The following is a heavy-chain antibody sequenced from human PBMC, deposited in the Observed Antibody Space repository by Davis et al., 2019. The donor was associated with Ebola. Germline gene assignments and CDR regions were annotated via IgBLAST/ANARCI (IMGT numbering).Heavy chain of an antibody. CDR1: GYTFTSYG. J-gene: IGHJ6*02. V-gene: IGHV1-18*04. CDR3: ARGLRFLEWLLFSPSGMDV. D-gene: IGHD3-3*01. CDR2: ISAYNGNT. Sequence: AASVKVSCKASGYTFTSYGISWVRQAPGQGLEWMGWISAYNGNTNYAQKLQGRVTMTTDTSTSTAYMELRSLRSDDTAVYYCARGLRFLEWLLFSPSGMDVWGQGTTVTVSS.